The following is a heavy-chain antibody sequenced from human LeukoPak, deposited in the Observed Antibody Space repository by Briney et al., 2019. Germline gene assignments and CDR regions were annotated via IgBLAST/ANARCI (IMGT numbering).Heavy chain of an antibody. CDR1: GVTFTRYA. CDR3: AKDQGDTIFGVVIVYYYYMDV. D-gene: IGHD3-3*01. V-gene: IGHV3-23*01. CDR2: ISASGAVS. Sequence: GGSLRLSCAVSGVTFTRYAMSWVRQAPGKGLEWVSGISASGAVSYYADSVKGRFTISRDNSKNTLYLQMSSLRAEDTAVYYCAKDQGDTIFGVVIVYYYYMDVWGKGTTVTVSS. J-gene: IGHJ6*03.